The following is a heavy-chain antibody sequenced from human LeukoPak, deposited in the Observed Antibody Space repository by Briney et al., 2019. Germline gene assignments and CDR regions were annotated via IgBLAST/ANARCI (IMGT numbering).Heavy chain of an antibody. V-gene: IGHV1-18*01. J-gene: IGHJ3*02. D-gene: IGHD4-17*01. CDR2: ISAYNGNT. Sequence: ASVKVSCKASGYTFTSYGISWVRQAPGQGLEWMGWISAYNGNTNYAQKLQGRVTMTTDTSTSTAYMELRSVRSDDTAVYYCAGAPLSSYGDYEDDAFDIWGQGTMVTVSS. CDR1: GYTFTSYG. CDR3: AGAPLSSYGDYEDDAFDI.